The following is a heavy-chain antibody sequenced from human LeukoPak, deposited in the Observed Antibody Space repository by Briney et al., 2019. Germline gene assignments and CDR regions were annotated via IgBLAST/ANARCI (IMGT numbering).Heavy chain of an antibody. CDR3: ARPWGLGYCSGGSCYHRAFDI. CDR1: GFTFDDYA. J-gene: IGHJ3*02. CDR2: ISWNSGSI. D-gene: IGHD2-15*01. V-gene: IGHV3-9*01. Sequence: GRSLRLSCAASGFTFDDYAMHWVRQAPGKGLEWVSGISWNSGSIGYADSVKGRFTISRDNAKNSLYLQMNSLRAEDTALYYCARPWGLGYCSGGSCYHRAFDIWGQGTMVTVSS.